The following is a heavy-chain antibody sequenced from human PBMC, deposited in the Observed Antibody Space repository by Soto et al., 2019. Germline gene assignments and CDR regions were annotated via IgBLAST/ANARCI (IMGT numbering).Heavy chain of an antibody. D-gene: IGHD2-21*02. CDR2: IRSKAYGGTT. Sequence: GGSLRLSCTASGFTFGDYAMSWFRQAPGKGLEWVGFIRSKAYGGTTEYAASVKGRFTISRDDSKSIAYLQMNSLKTEDTAVYYCTRALVEADYYFDYWGQGTLVTVSS. CDR1: GFTFGDYA. J-gene: IGHJ4*02. V-gene: IGHV3-49*03. CDR3: TRALVEADYYFDY.